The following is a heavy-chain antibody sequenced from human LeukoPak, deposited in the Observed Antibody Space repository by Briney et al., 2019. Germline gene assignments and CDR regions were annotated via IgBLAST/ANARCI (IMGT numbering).Heavy chain of an antibody. Sequence: GASVKVSCKASGGTFSTSAISWVRQAPGQGLEWVGGIIPIFATANYAQKFQGRVTITADVSTNTAYLHMSSLISEDTAVYFCARDAPSETSVVSAFDIWGQGTMVTVSS. V-gene: IGHV1-69*01. CDR1: GGTFSTSA. CDR2: IIPIFATA. CDR3: ARDAPSETSVVSAFDI. J-gene: IGHJ3*02. D-gene: IGHD5-18*01.